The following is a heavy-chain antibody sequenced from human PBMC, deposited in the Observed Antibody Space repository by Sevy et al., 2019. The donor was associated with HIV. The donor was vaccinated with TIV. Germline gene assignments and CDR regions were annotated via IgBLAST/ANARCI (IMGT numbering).Heavy chain of an antibody. CDR2: IIPIFGTA. D-gene: IGHD3-3*01. CDR3: ARYRDTIFGVVIADDAFDI. V-gene: IGHV1-69*13. CDR1: GGTFSSYA. Sequence: ASVKASCKASGGTFSSYAISWVRQAPGQGLEWMGGIIPIFGTANYAQKFQGRVTITADESTSTAYMELSSLRSEDTAVYYCARYRDTIFGVVIADDAFDIWGQGTMVTVSS. J-gene: IGHJ3*02.